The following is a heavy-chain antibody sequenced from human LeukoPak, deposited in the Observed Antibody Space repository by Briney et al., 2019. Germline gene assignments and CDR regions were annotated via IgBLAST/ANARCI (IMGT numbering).Heavy chain of an antibody. V-gene: IGHV3-23*01. J-gene: IGHJ4*02. CDR3: AKMKILQWLTQTYYFDY. CDR2: TSGSGGTT. Sequence: GGSLRLSCAASGFTFSSYAMSWVRQAPGKGLEWVSGTSGSGGTTYYADSVKGRFTISRDNSKNTLYLQMNSLRAEDTAVYYCAKMKILQWLTQTYYFDYWGQGTLVTVSS. CDR1: GFTFSSYA. D-gene: IGHD6-19*01.